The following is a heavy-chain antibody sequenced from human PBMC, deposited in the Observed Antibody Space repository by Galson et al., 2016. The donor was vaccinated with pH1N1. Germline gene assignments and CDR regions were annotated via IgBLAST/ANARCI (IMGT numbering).Heavy chain of an antibody. CDR2: INSKTGRT. D-gene: IGHD3-16*01. Sequence: SVKVSCKASGYTFTEYYIHWVRQAPGQGLEWMGRINSKTGRTDYAQSFQGRVTMTRDTSISAAYMDMNRLRSDDTAFYYCARAPMGSTLYHCDYWGQGTLVTVSS. CDR1: GYTFTEYY. J-gene: IGHJ4*02. CDR3: ARAPMGSTLYHCDY. V-gene: IGHV1-2*06.